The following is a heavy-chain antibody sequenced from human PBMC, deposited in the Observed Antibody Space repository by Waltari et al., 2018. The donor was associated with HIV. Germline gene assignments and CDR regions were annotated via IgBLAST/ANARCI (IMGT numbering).Heavy chain of an antibody. J-gene: IGHJ6*02. CDR3: ARSIDFDDGRKTGMDV. Sequence: QVQLVQSGAEVEKPGASVKVSCKASGYSFSDYAIQWVRQAPGQSLEWMGWINGGNGNTRYSQKCQGRVAITRDTSANTAYMELSNLRSEDTAVYYCARSIDFDDGRKTGMDVWGQGTTVTVSS. D-gene: IGHD3-22*01. CDR1: GYSFSDYA. V-gene: IGHV1-3*01. CDR2: INGGNGNT.